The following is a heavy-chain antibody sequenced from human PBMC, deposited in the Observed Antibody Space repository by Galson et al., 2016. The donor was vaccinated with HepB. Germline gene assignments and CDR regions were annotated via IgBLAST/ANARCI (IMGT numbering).Heavy chain of an antibody. CDR2: IYYSGST. J-gene: IGHJ6*02. D-gene: IGHD2-2*01. Sequence: SETLSLTCTVSGGSISTISSFWGWIRQPLGKGLEWIGSIYYSGSTYYTPSLRGRVTMSVDTSKNQFSLKLSSVTAADTAVYYCARSRSASPYYYYYGMDVWGQGTTVTVSS. CDR1: GGSISTISSF. V-gene: IGHV4-39*01. CDR3: ARSRSASPYYYYYGMDV.